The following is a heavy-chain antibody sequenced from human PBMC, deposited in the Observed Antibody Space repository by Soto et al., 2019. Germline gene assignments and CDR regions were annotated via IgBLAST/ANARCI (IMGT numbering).Heavy chain of an antibody. CDR1: GFTFDAYA. J-gene: IGHJ6*03. Sequence: EVQLVESGGDLVQPGGSLRLSCAASGFTFDAYAMHWVRQVPGKGLEWVSGINWDSDTIAYAASVRGRFTISRDNAKNSLYLQMNSLRPEDTALYYCAKDFHTNMALMDVWGKGTTVTVSS. D-gene: IGHD3-10*01. CDR3: AKDFHTNMALMDV. V-gene: IGHV3-9*01. CDR2: INWDSDTI.